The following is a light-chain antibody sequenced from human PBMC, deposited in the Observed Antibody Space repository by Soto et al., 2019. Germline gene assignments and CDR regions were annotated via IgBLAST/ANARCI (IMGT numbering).Light chain of an antibody. J-gene: IGKJ5*01. CDR3: QQYGTPRSVT. V-gene: IGKV3-20*01. CDR2: GAS. Sequence: EIVCPQEPATLSFSPRQKASLSCTCFQSVDSNYLAWYQQKPGQTPRLIIYGASGRADGIPNRFSGSGFGTDFTLTISKVEPEDFAVYDCQQYGTPRSVTFGQGTRLEV. CDR1: QSVDSNY.